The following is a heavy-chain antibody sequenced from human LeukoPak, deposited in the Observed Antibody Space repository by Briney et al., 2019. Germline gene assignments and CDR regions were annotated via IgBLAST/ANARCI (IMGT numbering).Heavy chain of an antibody. J-gene: IGHJ4*02. V-gene: IGHV3-74*01. CDR1: GFTLSNYW. CDR3: SRDFVGADDY. Sequence: GGSLRLSCAASGFTLSNYWMHWVRQAPGKGPVWVSRINPDGSRIDYAESVRGRFTISRDSAKNTLYLRMNSLRVEDTAVYYCSRDFVGADDYWGQGTLVTVSS. D-gene: IGHD1-26*01. CDR2: INPDGSRI.